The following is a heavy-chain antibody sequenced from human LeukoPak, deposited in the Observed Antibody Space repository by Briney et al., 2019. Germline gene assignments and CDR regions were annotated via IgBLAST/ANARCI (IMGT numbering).Heavy chain of an antibody. D-gene: IGHD2-2*01. V-gene: IGHV1-2*02. CDR1: GYTFTGYY. J-gene: IGHJ6*03. CDR3: AALGYCSSTSCSPYCYYYMDV. CDR2: INPNSGGT. Sequence: GASVKVSCKASGYTFTGYYMHWVRQPPGQGLDWMGWINPNSGGTNYAQKFQGRVTMTRDTSISTAYMELSRLRSDDTAAYYCAALGYCSSTSCSPYCYYYMDVWGKGTTVTVSS.